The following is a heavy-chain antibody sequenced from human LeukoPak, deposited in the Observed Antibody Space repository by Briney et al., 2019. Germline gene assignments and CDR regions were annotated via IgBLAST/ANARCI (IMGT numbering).Heavy chain of an antibody. J-gene: IGHJ4*02. CDR3: ARAEMATYPPDY. CDR2: INHSGST. D-gene: IGHD5-24*01. V-gene: IGHV4-34*01. Sequence: SETLSLTCAVYGGYFSGYYWSWIRQTPGKGLEWIGEINHSGSTNYNPSLKSRVTISVDTSKNQFSLKLSSVTAADTAVYYCARAEMATYPPDYWGQGTLVTVSS. CDR1: GGYFSGYY.